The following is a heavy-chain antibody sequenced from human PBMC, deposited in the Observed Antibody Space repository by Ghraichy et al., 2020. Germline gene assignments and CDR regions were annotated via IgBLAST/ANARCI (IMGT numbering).Heavy chain of an antibody. V-gene: IGHV3-23*01. CDR2: ISGSGGST. D-gene: IGHD6-6*01. J-gene: IGHJ2*01. CDR1: GFTFSSSA. CDR3: AKDLSSSSRRTAADDYWYFDL. Sequence: GGSLRLSCAASGFTFSSSAMSWVRQAPGKGLEWVSAISGSGGSTYYADSVKGRFTISRDNSKNTLYLQLNSLRAEDTAVYYCAKDLSSSSRRTAADDYWYFDLWGRGTLVTVSS.